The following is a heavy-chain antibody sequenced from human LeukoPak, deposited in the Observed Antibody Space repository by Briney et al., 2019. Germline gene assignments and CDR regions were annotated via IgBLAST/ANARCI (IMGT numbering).Heavy chain of an antibody. CDR1: GFTFDDYG. CDR3: AKETAYLNFDY. Sequence: TGGSLRLSCAASGFTFDDYGMSWVRQAPGKGLEWVSAISGSGGSTYSADSVKGRFTISRDNSKNTLYLQMNSLRAEDTAVYYCAKETAYLNFDYWGQGTLVTVSS. D-gene: IGHD3-16*01. J-gene: IGHJ4*02. V-gene: IGHV3-23*01. CDR2: ISGSGGST.